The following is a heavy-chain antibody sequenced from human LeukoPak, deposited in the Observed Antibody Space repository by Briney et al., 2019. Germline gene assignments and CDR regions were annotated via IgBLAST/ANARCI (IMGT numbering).Heavy chain of an antibody. J-gene: IGHJ3*02. V-gene: IGHV3-23*01. D-gene: IGHD3-16*02. Sequence: PGGSLRLSCAASGFTFNNYAMNWVRQAPGKGLEWVSAISGSGGSTYYADSVKGRFTISRDNSRNTLYLQMNSLRAEDTAVYYCAKPPRYDYVWGSYRSDAFDIWGQGTMVTVSS. CDR1: GFTFNNYA. CDR3: AKPPRYDYVWGSYRSDAFDI. CDR2: ISGSGGST.